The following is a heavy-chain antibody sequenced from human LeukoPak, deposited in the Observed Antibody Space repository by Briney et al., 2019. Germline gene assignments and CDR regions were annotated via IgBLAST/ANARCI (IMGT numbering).Heavy chain of an antibody. CDR1: GGSISSYY. CDR2: IYYSGST. CDR3: ARHLRLATVTTDYYYYGMDV. J-gene: IGHJ6*02. Sequence: MPSETLSLTCTVSGGSISSYYWSWIRQPPGKRLEWIGYIYYSGSTNYNPSLKSRVTISVDTSKNQFSLKLSSVTAADTAVYYCARHLRLATVTTDYYYYGMDVWGQGTTVTVSS. V-gene: IGHV4-59*08. D-gene: IGHD4-17*01.